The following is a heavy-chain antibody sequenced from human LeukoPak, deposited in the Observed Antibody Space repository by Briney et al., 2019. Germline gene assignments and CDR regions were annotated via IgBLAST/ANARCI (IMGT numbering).Heavy chain of an antibody. J-gene: IGHJ4*02. V-gene: IGHV3-30*02. CDR2: IRYDGSNK. D-gene: IGHD3-3*01. CDR1: GFTFSSYG. Sequence: GGSLRLSCAASGFTFSSYGMHWVRQAPGKGLEWVAFIRYDGSNKYYADSVKGRFTISRDNSKNTLYLQMNSLRAEDTAVYYCAKEFWSGYYAQDYWGQGTLVTVSS. CDR3: AKEFWSGYYAQDY.